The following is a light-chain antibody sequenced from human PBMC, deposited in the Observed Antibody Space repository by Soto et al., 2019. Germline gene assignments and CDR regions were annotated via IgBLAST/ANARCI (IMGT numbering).Light chain of an antibody. V-gene: IGKV3-15*01. CDR1: QSVSSSD. Sequence: EIVLTQSPGTLSLSPGERAPLSCRARQSVSSSDLAWYHQKPGQAPRLLIYGASTRATGIPARFSGSGSGTEFTLTISSLQSEDFALYYCQQYNNWPPVTFGQGTKVDIK. CDR3: QQYNNWPPVT. CDR2: GAS. J-gene: IGKJ1*01.